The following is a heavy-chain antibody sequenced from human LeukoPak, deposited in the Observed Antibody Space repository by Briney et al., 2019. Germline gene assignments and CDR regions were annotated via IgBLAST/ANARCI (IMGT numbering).Heavy chain of an antibody. CDR3: ARAPAAVYFDY. CDR1: GGSISSGSYY. Sequence: SQTLSLTCTVSGGSISSGSYYWTWIRQHPGKGLEWIGYMFYSGSPYYNPSLKSRVTISVDTSKNQFSLRLSSVTAADTAVYYCARAPAAVYFDYWGQGTLVTVSS. CDR2: MFYSGSP. J-gene: IGHJ4*02. V-gene: IGHV4-31*03. D-gene: IGHD6-13*01.